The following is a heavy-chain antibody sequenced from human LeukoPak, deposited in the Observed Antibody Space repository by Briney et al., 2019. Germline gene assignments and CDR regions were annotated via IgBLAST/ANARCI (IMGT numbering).Heavy chain of an antibody. CDR1: GFTFSSYA. Sequence: GGSLRLSCAASGFTFSSYAMHWVRQAPGKGLEWVAVISFDGSNKYYADSVKGRFTISRDISKNTLYLQMSSLRAEDTAVYHCARAGTMIRGGPDPFDIWGQGTMVTVSS. J-gene: IGHJ3*02. CDR2: ISFDGSNK. V-gene: IGHV3-30*04. CDR3: ARAGTMIRGGPDPFDI. D-gene: IGHD3-10*01.